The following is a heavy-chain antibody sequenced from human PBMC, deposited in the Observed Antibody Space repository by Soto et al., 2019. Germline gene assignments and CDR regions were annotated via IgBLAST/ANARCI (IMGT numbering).Heavy chain of an antibody. CDR1: GGSIGGVGYS. CDR3: ARAQFYSGSGNYNNLMFDA. D-gene: IGHD3-10*01. Sequence: PSETLSLTCAVSGGSIGGVGYSWSWIRQPPGGGLEWIGYMYHSGTFLKSPSLKTRLTMSLDMSKNQFSLTLNSMTAADTAVYYCARAQFYSGSGNYNNLMFDAWGQGIQFTVSS. CDR2: MYHSGTF. J-gene: IGHJ5*02. V-gene: IGHV4-30-2*01.